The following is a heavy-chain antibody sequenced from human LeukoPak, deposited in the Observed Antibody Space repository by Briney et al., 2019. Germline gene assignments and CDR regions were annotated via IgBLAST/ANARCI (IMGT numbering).Heavy chain of an antibody. CDR1: GCTFTSYD. CDR2: MNPNSGNT. D-gene: IGHD3-22*01. CDR3: ARGSYYYDSSGYYLSPHSDY. J-gene: IGHJ4*02. Sequence: ASVKVSCKASGCTFTSYDINWVRQATGQGLEWMGWMNPNSGNTGYAQKFQGRVTMTRNTSISTAYMELSSLRSEDTAVYYCARGSYYYDSSGYYLSPHSDYWGQGTLVTVSS. V-gene: IGHV1-8*01.